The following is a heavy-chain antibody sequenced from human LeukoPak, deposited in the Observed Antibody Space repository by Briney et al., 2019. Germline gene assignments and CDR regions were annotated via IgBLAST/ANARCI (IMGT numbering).Heavy chain of an antibody. V-gene: IGHV1-46*01. D-gene: IGHD6-13*01. CDR1: GYTFTSYC. Sequence: GASVKVSCKASGYTFTSYCMHWVRQAPGQGLEWMGIINPSGGSTSYAQKFQGRVTMTRDTSTSTVYMELSSLRSEDTAVYYCARDLDSSSWYAYWLDPWGQGTLVTVSS. CDR2: INPSGGST. CDR3: ARDLDSSSWYAYWLDP. J-gene: IGHJ5*02.